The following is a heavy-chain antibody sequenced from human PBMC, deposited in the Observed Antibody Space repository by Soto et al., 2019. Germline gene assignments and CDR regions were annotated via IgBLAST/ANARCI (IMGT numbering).Heavy chain of an antibody. D-gene: IGHD3-22*01. CDR3: ARGPYYYDSSGPWGYFAL. CDR2: ISSSSSTI. V-gene: IGHV3-48*01. CDR1: GFTFSSYS. J-gene: IGHJ2*01. Sequence: EVQLVESGGGLVQPGGSLRLSCAASGFTFSSYSMNWVRQAPGKGLEWVSYISSSSSTIYYADSVKGRFTISRDNAKKSLSLQMNSLRAVDTAVYYWARGPYYYDSSGPWGYFALWGRGTLVTVSS.